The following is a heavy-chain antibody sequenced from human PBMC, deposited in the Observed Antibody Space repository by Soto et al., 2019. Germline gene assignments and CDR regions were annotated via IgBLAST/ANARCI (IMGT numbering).Heavy chain of an antibody. D-gene: IGHD6-13*01. Sequence: GGPLRLPCAASGFTFISYAVRWVRQAPGKGLEWVSAISGSGGSTYYADSVKGRFTISRDNSKNTLYLQMNSLRAEDTAVYYCAKDTYGSSLGRFDYWGQGTLVTVSS. CDR3: AKDTYGSSLGRFDY. J-gene: IGHJ4*02. V-gene: IGHV3-23*01. CDR2: ISGSGGST. CDR1: GFTFISYA.